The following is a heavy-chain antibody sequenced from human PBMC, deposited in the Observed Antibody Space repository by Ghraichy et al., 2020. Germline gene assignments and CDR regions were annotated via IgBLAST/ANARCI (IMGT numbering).Heavy chain of an antibody. Sequence: ASVKVSCKASGYTFTGYYMHWVRQAPGQGLEWMGWINPNSGGTNYAQKFQGRVTMTRDTSISTAYMELSRLRSDDTAVYYCARPSSGSYLEFDYWGQGTLVTVSS. V-gene: IGHV1-2*02. CDR1: GYTFTGYY. J-gene: IGHJ4*02. CDR2: INPNSGGT. CDR3: ARPSSGSYLEFDY. D-gene: IGHD1-26*01.